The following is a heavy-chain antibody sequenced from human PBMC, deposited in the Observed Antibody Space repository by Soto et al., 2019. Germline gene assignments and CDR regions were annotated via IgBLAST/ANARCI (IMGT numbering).Heavy chain of an antibody. CDR3: ARDQSQGQMLLPYFDY. D-gene: IGHD3-22*01. CDR2: ISSASHYI. J-gene: IGHJ4*02. Sequence: VQLVESGGGLVKPGGSLRLSCAASGFNFPGYSMNWVRQAPGKGLEWVASISSASHYIYYADSVRGRFTISRDNARDSLYLQMNSLRAGDTAVYFCARDQSQGQMLLPYFDYWGQGTLVTVAS. CDR1: GFNFPGYS. V-gene: IGHV3-21*04.